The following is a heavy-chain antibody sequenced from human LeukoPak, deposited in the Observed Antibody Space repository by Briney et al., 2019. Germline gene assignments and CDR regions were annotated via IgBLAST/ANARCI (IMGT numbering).Heavy chain of an antibody. Sequence: SETLSLTCSVSGDSMSGYYWSWIRQPPGKGLEWIGYMFYSGATSYNPSLKSRVTISADTSKNHFSLKLYSVTAADTAVYYCARHDDYPGFGRGLDPWGQGSLVTVTS. CDR3: ARHDDYPGFGRGLDP. CDR1: GDSMSGYY. J-gene: IGHJ5*02. V-gene: IGHV4-59*08. CDR2: MFYSGAT. D-gene: IGHD3-10*01.